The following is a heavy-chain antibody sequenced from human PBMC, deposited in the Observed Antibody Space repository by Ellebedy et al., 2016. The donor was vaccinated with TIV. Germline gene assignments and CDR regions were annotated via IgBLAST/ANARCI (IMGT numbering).Heavy chain of an antibody. CDR2: ISGSGGST. Sequence: GGSLRLSXAASGFTFSSYAMSWVRQAPGKGLEWVSAISGSGGSTYYADSVKGRFTISRDNSKNTLYLQMNSLRAEDTAVYYCAKDKKGGTDTIFGVVTPLSDYYYGMDVWGQGTTVTVSS. J-gene: IGHJ6*02. CDR3: AKDKKGGTDTIFGVVTPLSDYYYGMDV. CDR1: GFTFSSYA. D-gene: IGHD3-3*01. V-gene: IGHV3-23*01.